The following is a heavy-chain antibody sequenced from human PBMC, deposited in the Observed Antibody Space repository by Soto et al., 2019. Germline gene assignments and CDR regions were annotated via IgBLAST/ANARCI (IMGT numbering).Heavy chain of an antibody. J-gene: IGHJ5*02. V-gene: IGHV4-59*01. CDR1: GGSISSYY. D-gene: IGHD4-17*01. Sequence: SETLSLTCTVSGGSISSYYWSWIRQPPGKGLEWIGYIYYSGSTNYNPSLKSRVTISVDTSKNQFSLKLSSVTAADTAVYYCARGYGDPTIPSYNWFDPWGQGTLVTVSS. CDR3: ARGYGDPTIPSYNWFDP. CDR2: IYYSGST.